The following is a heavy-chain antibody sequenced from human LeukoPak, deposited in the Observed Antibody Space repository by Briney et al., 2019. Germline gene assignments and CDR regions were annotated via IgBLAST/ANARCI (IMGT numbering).Heavy chain of an antibody. CDR2: IYSTGST. J-gene: IGHJ4*02. Sequence: SETLSLACTVSGGSISSSSFYWGWIRQPPRKGPEWLGTIYSTGSTYYNPSLKSRVTISVDTSKNQFSLRLSSVTAADTAVYYCARRGTGGRSVDCWGQGTLVTVSS. CDR1: GGSISSSSFY. D-gene: IGHD1-1*01. CDR3: ARRGTGGRSVDC. V-gene: IGHV4-39*01.